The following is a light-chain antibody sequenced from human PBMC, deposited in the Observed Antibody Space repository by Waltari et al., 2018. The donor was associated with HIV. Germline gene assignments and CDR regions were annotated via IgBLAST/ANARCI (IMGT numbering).Light chain of an antibody. Sequence: QSALTQPAPVSGSPGPAFTIPCTGTGSDGGSFYLVSWYQHHPGKAPKLLLYEGNKRPSGVSIRFSGSKSGNTASLTISGLQAEDEADYYCCSYVNNEKIFGGGTKLTVL. CDR2: EGN. CDR3: CSYVNNEKI. J-gene: IGLJ2*01. CDR1: GSDGGSFYL. V-gene: IGLV2-23*01.